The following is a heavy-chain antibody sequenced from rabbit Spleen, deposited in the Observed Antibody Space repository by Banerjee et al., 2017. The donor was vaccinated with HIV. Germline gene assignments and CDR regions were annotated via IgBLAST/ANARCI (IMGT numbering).Heavy chain of an antibody. D-gene: IGHD6-1*01. Sequence: QSLEESGGDLVKPGASLTLTCIASGVSFSGDSYMCWVRQAPGKGLEWIVCIDTGSSGFTYFANWAKGRFTISKTSSTTVTLQMTSLTAADTATYFCARSTYGYDDYADLYYAAMDLWGPGTLVTVS. CDR3: ARSTYGYDDYADLYYAAMDL. CDR2: IDTGSSGFT. J-gene: IGHJ6*01. CDR1: GVSFSGDSY. V-gene: IGHV1S40*01.